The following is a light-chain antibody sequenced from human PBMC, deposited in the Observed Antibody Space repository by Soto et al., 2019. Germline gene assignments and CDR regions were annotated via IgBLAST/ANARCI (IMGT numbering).Light chain of an antibody. CDR1: QSINIW. CDR3: QQYNDYSPWT. Sequence: GARVTITCRASQSINIWLAWYQQKPGKAPKLLIYKASTLESGVPSRFSGSGSGTEFTLTISSLQPDDFATYYCQQYNDYSPWTFGQGTKVEIK. J-gene: IGKJ1*01. CDR2: KAS. V-gene: IGKV1-5*03.